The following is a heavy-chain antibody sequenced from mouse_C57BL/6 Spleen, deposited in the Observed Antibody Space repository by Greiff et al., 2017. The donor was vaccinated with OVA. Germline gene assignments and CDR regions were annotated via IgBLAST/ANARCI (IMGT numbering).Heavy chain of an antibody. CDR3: AGYYDYDGGAFAY. Sequence: EVKLQESGPELVKPGASVKISCKASGYSFTDYNMNWVKQSNGKSLEWIGVINPNYGTTSYNQKFKGKATLTVDQSSSTAYMQLNSLTSEDSAVYYCAGYYDYDGGAFAYWGQGTLVTVSA. CDR2: INPNYGTT. CDR1: GYSFTDYN. J-gene: IGHJ3*01. D-gene: IGHD2-4*01. V-gene: IGHV1-39*01.